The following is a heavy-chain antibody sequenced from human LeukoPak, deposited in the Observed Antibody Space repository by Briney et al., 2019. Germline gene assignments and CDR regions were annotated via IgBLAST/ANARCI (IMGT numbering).Heavy chain of an antibody. J-gene: IGHJ4*02. CDR2: INPNGGGT. V-gene: IGHV1-2*02. Sequence: ASVKVSCKSSGYTFIGHYMHWVRQAPGQGLEGMGWINPNGGGTNYARKFQGRVTMTRDTSISTVYMELSSLTSDDTAVYYCARGFSNTPFDYWGQGTLVTVSS. D-gene: IGHD2/OR15-2a*01. CDR1: GYTFIGHY. CDR3: ARGFSNTPFDY.